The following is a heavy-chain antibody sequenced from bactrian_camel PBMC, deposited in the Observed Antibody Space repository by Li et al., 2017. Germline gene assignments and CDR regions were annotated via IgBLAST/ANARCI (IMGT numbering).Heavy chain of an antibody. Sequence: VQLVESGGGSVPAGRSLRLSCVASGDIPSRNCMGWFRQTEGKEREPIAAIYRGGSSTWYADSVKGRFTISQDNAKNTLYLQMNMLKPEDTAMYYCAAGVRPYCYTRASYTYWGQGTQVTVS. V-gene: IGHV3S54*01. CDR2: IYRGGSST. CDR3: AAGVRPYCYTRASYTY. J-gene: IGHJ4*01. D-gene: IGHD2*01. CDR1: GDIPSRNC.